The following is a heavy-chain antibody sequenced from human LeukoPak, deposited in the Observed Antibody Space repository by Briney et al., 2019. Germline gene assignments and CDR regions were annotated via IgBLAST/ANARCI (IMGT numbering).Heavy chain of an antibody. CDR2: ISGSGGST. V-gene: IGHV3-23*01. Sequence: GGSLRLSCAASGFTFSSYAMSWVRQAPGKGLEWVSGISGSGGSTYYADSVKGRFTISRDNSKNTLYLQMNSLRAEDTAVYYCAKDVVVVAASRGPYYFDYWGQGTLVTVSS. CDR3: AKDVVVVAASRGPYYFDY. D-gene: IGHD2-15*01. J-gene: IGHJ4*02. CDR1: GFTFSSYA.